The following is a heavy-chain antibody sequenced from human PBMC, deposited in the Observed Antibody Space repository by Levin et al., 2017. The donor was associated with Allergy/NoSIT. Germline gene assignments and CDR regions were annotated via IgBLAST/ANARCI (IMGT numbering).Heavy chain of an antibody. CDR3: ARHENPYHILTGYHPYYFDS. J-gene: IGHJ4*02. CDR2: IYPVDSDT. Sequence: GESLKISCKGSGYRFNDYWIAWVRQMPGRGLEWMGIIYPVDSDTKYSPSFQGQVTISVDTSIRTAYLQRSGLKASYTDISYCARHENPYHILTGYHPYYFDSWGQGTLVTVSS. V-gene: IGHV5-51*01. D-gene: IGHD3-9*01. CDR1: GYRFNDYW.